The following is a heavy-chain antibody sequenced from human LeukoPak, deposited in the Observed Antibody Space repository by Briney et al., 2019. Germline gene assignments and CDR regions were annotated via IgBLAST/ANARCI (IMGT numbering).Heavy chain of an antibody. CDR1: GFTFSSHW. CDR3: ATSRSFDY. CDR2: VNNEGTNT. J-gene: IGHJ4*02. Sequence: GGSLRLSCAASGFTFSSHWMHWVRQAPGKGLVWVSRVNNEGTNTVYADSVKDRFTISRDNAKNSLYLQMNSLRAEDTAVYYCATSRSFDYWGQGTLVTVSS. V-gene: IGHV3-74*01.